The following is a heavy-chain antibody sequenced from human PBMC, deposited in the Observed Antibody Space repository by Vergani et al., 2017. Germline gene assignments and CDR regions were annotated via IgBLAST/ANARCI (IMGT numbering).Heavy chain of an antibody. J-gene: IGHJ4*02. D-gene: IGHD6-19*01. CDR2: IYYSGST. Sequence: QLQLQESGPGLVKPSETLSLTCTVSGGSISSSSYYWGWIRQPPGKGLEWIGSIYYSGSTYYNPSLKSRVTISVDTSKNQFSLKLSSVTAADTAVYYCARHEGVEQWLVLTFGYWGQGTLVTVSS. CDR1: GGSISSSSYY. V-gene: IGHV4-39*01. CDR3: ARHEGVEQWLVLTFGY.